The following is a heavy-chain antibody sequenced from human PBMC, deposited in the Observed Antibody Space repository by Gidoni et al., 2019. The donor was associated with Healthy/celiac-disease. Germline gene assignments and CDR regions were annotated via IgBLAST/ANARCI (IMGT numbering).Heavy chain of an antibody. J-gene: IGHJ3*02. V-gene: IGHV4-39*01. Sequence: QLQLQESGPGLVKPSETLSLTCTVSGGSISSSSYYWGWIRQRPGKGLEWSGSIYYSGSTYYNPSLKSRVTIAVDTSKNQFSLKLSSVTAADTAVYYCARHPLQYDAFDIWGQGTMVTVSS. CDR1: GGSISSSSYY. CDR2: IYYSGST. CDR3: ARHPLQYDAFDI.